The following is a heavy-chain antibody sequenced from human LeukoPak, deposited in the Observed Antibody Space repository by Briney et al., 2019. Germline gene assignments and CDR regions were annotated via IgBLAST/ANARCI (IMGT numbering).Heavy chain of an antibody. V-gene: IGHV1-46*01. CDR1: GYTFFTAYH. CDR2: INPRGGAT. J-gene: IGHJ4*02. D-gene: IGHD6-13*01. CDR3: ARLAAPGTSSDY. Sequence: ASVTISCKASGYTFFTAYHMHWVRQAPGQGLEWMGVINPRGGATTYAQKFLGRVTMTTDTSTSTVYMQLSSLRSEDTAVYYCARLAAPGTSSDYWGQGTLVTVSS.